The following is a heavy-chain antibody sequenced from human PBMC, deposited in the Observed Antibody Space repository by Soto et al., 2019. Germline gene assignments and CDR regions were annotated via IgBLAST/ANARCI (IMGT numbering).Heavy chain of an antibody. CDR3: ARDRGPYCSSTSCYISVEGDAFDI. CDR1: GFTFSDYY. D-gene: IGHD2-2*02. J-gene: IGHJ3*02. Sequence: PGGSLRLSCAASGFTFSDYYMSWIRQAPGKGLEWVSYISSSSSYTNYADSVKGRFTISRDNAKNSLYLQMNSLRAEDTAVYYCARDRGPYCSSTSCYISVEGDAFDIWGQGTMVTVS. V-gene: IGHV3-11*06. CDR2: ISSSSSYT.